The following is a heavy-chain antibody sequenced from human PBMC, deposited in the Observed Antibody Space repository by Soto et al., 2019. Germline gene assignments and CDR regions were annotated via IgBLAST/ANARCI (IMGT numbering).Heavy chain of an antibody. D-gene: IGHD3-3*01. CDR2: IRSKPNNYAT. J-gene: IGHJ6*03. V-gene: IGHV3-73*01. CDR3: SRQASDFWSGKPQYYMDV. Sequence: GGSLRLSCAASGFTFSNAWMNWVRQAPGKGLEWVGRIRSKPNNYATAYGASVKGRFTISRDDSKNTAYLQMNGLNTEDTAVYYCSRQASDFWSGKPQYYMDVWGKGTTVTVSS. CDR1: GFTFSNAW.